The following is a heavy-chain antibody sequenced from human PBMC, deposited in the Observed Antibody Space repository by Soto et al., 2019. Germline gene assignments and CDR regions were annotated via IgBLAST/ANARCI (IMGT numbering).Heavy chain of an antibody. J-gene: IGHJ4*02. V-gene: IGHV3-30*03. CDR1: GFTFSDYA. Sequence: VQLVESGGGVVQPGRSLRLSCAASGFTFSDYAMHWVRQAPGKGLEWVAVVSHDGRNTHYADSVKGRFTISRDSSKNTVSLEMTRLRAEDTVVYYCAQGGQQWLVTSDFNYWGQGALVTVSS. CDR3: AQGGQQWLVTSDFNY. D-gene: IGHD6-19*01. CDR2: VSHDGRNT.